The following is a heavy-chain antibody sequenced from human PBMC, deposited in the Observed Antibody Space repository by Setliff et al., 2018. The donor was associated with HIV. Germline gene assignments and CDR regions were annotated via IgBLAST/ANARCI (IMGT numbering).Heavy chain of an antibody. CDR3: ASRIYYYDESRVLREEGFVP. Sequence: SETLSLTCGVSGYSLTSGYYWGWIRQPPGKGLEWIGSIHDSGRTYYNPSLKSRVTISVDTSKNQFSLKLSSVTAADTAVYYCASRIYYYDESRVLREEGFVPWGQGTLVTVSS. D-gene: IGHD3-22*01. V-gene: IGHV4-38-2*01. J-gene: IGHJ5*02. CDR1: GYSLTSGYY. CDR2: IHDSGRT.